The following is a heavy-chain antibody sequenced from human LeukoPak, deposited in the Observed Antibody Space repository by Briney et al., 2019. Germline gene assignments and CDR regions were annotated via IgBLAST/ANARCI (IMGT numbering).Heavy chain of an antibody. CDR2: ISAYNGNT. D-gene: IGHD1-1*01. V-gene: IGHV1-18*01. Sequence: ASVTVSCTASGYTFTIYGISWVRQAPGQGLEWLGWISAYNGNTNYAQKLQGRVTVTTDTSTSTAYMELRSLRSDDTAVYYCARAWQTTVNYFDYWGQGTLVTVSS. CDR3: ARAWQTTVNYFDY. J-gene: IGHJ4*02. CDR1: GYTFTIYG.